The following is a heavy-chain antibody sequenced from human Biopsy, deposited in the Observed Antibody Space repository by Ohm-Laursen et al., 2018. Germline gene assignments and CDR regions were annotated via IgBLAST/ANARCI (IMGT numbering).Heavy chain of an antibody. CDR2: ISASSSYI. CDR1: GVTLSGYS. CDR3: ARDRGYYYDRTVPGYFDL. Sequence: SLRLSCAASGVTLSGYSMNWVRQAPGKGLEWVSSISASSSYIYYADSVKGRFTVSKENGKNSLYLHMNGLRAEDTAIYYCARDRGYYYDRTVPGYFDLWGRGTLVTVSS. J-gene: IGHJ2*01. V-gene: IGHV3-21*04. D-gene: IGHD3-22*01.